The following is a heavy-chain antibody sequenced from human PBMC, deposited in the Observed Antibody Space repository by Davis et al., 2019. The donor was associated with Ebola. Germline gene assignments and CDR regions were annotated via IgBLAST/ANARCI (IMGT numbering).Heavy chain of an antibody. Sequence: PGGSLRLSCAASGFTVSSNYMSWVRQAPDKGLEWVAVIWYDGSRKYYGDSVKVRFTISRDNSNNLLYLQMNSLRAEDTAVYYCAKALRGMVQGVIGMWGQGTLVTVSS. CDR2: IWYDGSRK. J-gene: IGHJ4*02. V-gene: IGHV3-33*06. D-gene: IGHD3-10*01. CDR3: AKALRGMVQGVIGM. CDR1: GFTVSSNY.